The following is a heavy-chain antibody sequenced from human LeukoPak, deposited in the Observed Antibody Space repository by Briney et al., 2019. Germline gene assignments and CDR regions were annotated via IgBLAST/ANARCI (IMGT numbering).Heavy chain of an antibody. Sequence: GASVKVSCKASGYTFTSYYMHWVRQAPGQGLEWMGWINPNSGGTNYAQKFQGRVTMTRDTSISTAYMELSRLRSDDTAVYYCARGAMEYYYDSSGYYPNDYWGQGTLVTVSS. J-gene: IGHJ4*02. CDR3: ARGAMEYYYDSSGYYPNDY. D-gene: IGHD3-22*01. CDR2: INPNSGGT. V-gene: IGHV1-2*02. CDR1: GYTFTSYY.